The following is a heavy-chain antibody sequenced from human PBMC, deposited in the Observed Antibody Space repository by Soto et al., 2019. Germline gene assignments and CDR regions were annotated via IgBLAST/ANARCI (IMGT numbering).Heavy chain of an antibody. V-gene: IGHV3-21*01. CDR3: ARVSFSMYYDFWSGTYGMDV. Sequence: GGFLRLSCAASGFTFSSYSMNWVRQAPGKGLEWVSSISSSSSYIYYADSVKGRFTISRDNAKNSLYLQMNSLRAEDTAVYYCARVSFSMYYDFWSGTYGMDVWGQGTTVTVSS. J-gene: IGHJ6*02. CDR2: ISSSSSYI. CDR1: GFTFSSYS. D-gene: IGHD3-3*01.